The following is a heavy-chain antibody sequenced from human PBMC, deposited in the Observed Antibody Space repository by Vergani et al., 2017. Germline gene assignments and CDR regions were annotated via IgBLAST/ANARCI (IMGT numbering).Heavy chain of an antibody. CDR3: AKANPRNSXYDYLYDYHAMDV. J-gene: IGHJ6*02. CDR2: ISGSGGST. V-gene: IGHV3-23*01. Sequence: EVQLLESGGDLVQPGGSLRLSCAASGFTFNHYAMNWVRQAPGKGLEWVSGISGSGGSTYYAGSVKGRFTISRDSSKNTLYLQMNSLSAGDTAVYYCAKANPRNSXYDYLYDYHAMDVWGQGTTVTVSS. CDR1: GFTFNHYA. D-gene: IGHD5-12*01.